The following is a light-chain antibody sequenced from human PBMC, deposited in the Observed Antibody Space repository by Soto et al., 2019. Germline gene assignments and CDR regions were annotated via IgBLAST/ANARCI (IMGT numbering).Light chain of an antibody. V-gene: IGKV1-5*01. Sequence: DIQMTQSPSTLSASVGDRVTITCRASQSISSWLAWYQQKPGKAPKLLIYDAPSLESGVPSRFSGSGSGTEFTLTISSLQHDDFATYYCQQYNSYPLTFGQGTKVEIK. CDR2: DAP. CDR3: QQYNSYPLT. J-gene: IGKJ1*01. CDR1: QSISSW.